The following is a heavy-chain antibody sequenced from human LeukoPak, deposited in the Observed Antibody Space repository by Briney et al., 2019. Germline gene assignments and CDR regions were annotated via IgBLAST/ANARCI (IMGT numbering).Heavy chain of an antibody. CDR2: INWNGGNT. J-gene: IGHJ4*02. Sequence: RTGGSLRLTCAASGFSVSSNYLSWVRQAPGKGLEWVAGINWNGGNTGYSDSVKGRFTISRDNAKNSLYLQMDSLRAEDTALYYCGRDLSGWYGPDYWGQGTLVTVSS. V-gene: IGHV3-20*04. D-gene: IGHD6-19*01. CDR1: GFSVSSNY. CDR3: GRDLSGWYGPDY.